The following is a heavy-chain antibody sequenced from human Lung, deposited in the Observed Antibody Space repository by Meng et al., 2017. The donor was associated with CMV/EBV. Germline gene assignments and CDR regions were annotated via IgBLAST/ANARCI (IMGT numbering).Heavy chain of an antibody. J-gene: IGHJ6*02. CDR3: ARDPNTLGSNYDFWSGYYNHYYYGMDV. CDR2: ITYDGSNK. CDR1: GFTFSSYA. Sequence: GESLKISCAASGFTFSSYAMHWVRQAPGKGLGWVAVITYDGSNKYYADSVKGRFNISRDNYKHTLYLQMNSLRAEDTAVYYCARDPNTLGSNYDFWSGYYNHYYYGMDVWGQGXTVTVSS. D-gene: IGHD3-3*01. V-gene: IGHV3-30-3*01.